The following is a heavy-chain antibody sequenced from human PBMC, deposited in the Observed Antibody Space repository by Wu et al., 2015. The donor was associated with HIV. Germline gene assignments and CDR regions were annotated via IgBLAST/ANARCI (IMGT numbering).Heavy chain of an antibody. CDR1: GYTFMDSH. CDR2: MFTTTGGT. Sequence: QVQLVQSGAEVKQPGASVRVSCKTSGYTFMDSHIHWMRQAPGQGFEWLGRMFTTTGGTRYAQKFQGRVTMTRDTSISTAYMELSRLRSDDTAVYYCAMAPIVVVPAAFIDYWGQGTLVTVSS. V-gene: IGHV1-2*06. J-gene: IGHJ4*02. D-gene: IGHD2-2*01. CDR3: AMAPIVVVPAAFIDY.